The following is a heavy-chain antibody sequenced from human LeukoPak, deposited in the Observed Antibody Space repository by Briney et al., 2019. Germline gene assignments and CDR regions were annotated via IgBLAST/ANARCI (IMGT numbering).Heavy chain of an antibody. V-gene: IGHV1-8*03. J-gene: IGHJ6*03. CDR1: GYTFTSYD. CDR2: MNPNSGNT. CDR3: ARRKVAHYYYYYMDV. D-gene: IGHD5-12*01. Sequence: ASVKVSCKASGYTFTSYDINWVRQATGQGLEWMGWMNPNSGNTGYAQKFKGRVTITRNTSISTAYMELSSLRSEDTAVYYCARRKVAHYYYYYMDVWGKGTTVTVSS.